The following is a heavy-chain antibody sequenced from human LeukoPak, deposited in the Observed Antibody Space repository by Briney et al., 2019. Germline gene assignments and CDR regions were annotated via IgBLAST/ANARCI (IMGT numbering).Heavy chain of an antibody. V-gene: IGHV1-8*01. CDR3: VIRSTAMTTVTTFGVDY. D-gene: IGHD4-17*01. CDR1: GYTFTSYD. J-gene: IGHJ4*02. Sequence: ASVKVSCKASGYTFTSYDINWVRQATGQGLEWMGWMNPNSGNTGYAQKFQGRVTMTRNTSRSTAYMELSSLRSEDTAVYYCVIRSTAMTTVTTFGVDYWGQGTLVTVSS. CDR2: MNPNSGNT.